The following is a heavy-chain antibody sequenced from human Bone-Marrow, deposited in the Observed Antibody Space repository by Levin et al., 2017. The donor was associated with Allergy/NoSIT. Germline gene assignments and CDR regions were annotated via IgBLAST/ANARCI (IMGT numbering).Heavy chain of an antibody. V-gene: IGHV4-59*01. CDR2: IYYSGSA. D-gene: IGHD6-19*01. Sequence: SQTLSLTCTVSGGSICVYYWSWIRQPPRKGLEWIAYIYYSGSANYNPSLRSRVTISVDTSKNQFSLKLNSVGAADTAVYYCARDLGRSGWNFDYWGQGIPVTVSS. J-gene: IGHJ4*02. CDR3: ARDLGRSGWNFDY. CDR1: GGSICVYY.